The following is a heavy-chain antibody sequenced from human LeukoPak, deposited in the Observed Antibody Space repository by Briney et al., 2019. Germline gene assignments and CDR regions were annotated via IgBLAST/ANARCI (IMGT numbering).Heavy chain of an antibody. V-gene: IGHV3-30*03. Sequence: GGSLRLSCAASGFTFSSYGMHWVRQAPGKGLEWVAVISYDGSNKYYADSVKGRFTISRDNSKNTLYLQMNSLRGEDTAVYYCARETTRSYDSSGPDFDYWGQGTLVTVSS. CDR1: GFTFSSYG. CDR3: ARETTRSYDSSGPDFDY. D-gene: IGHD3-22*01. J-gene: IGHJ4*02. CDR2: ISYDGSNK.